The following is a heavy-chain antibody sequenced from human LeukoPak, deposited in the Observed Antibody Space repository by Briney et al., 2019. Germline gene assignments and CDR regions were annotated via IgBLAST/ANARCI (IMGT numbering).Heavy chain of an antibody. Sequence: SETLSLTCAVYGGSFSGYYWSWTRQPPGKGLEWIGEINHSGSTNYNPSLKSRVTISVDTSKDQFPLKLSSVTAADTAVYYCATRTSSRDGYNYYFDYWGQGTLVTVSS. D-gene: IGHD5-24*01. CDR3: ATRTSSRDGYNYYFDY. J-gene: IGHJ4*02. CDR1: GGSFSGYY. CDR2: INHSGST. V-gene: IGHV4-34*01.